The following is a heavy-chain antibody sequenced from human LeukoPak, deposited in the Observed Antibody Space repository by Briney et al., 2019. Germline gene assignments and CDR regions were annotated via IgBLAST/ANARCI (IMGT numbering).Heavy chain of an antibody. J-gene: IGHJ4*02. Sequence: TGGSLRLSCAASGFTFSSYGMHWVRQAPGKGLEWVAVIWYDGSNKYYADSVKGRFTISRDNSKNTLNLQMNSLRAEDTAVYYCARDQYSSGWYFDYWGQGTLVTVSS. D-gene: IGHD6-19*01. CDR1: GFTFSSYG. CDR2: IWYDGSNK. CDR3: ARDQYSSGWYFDY. V-gene: IGHV3-33*01.